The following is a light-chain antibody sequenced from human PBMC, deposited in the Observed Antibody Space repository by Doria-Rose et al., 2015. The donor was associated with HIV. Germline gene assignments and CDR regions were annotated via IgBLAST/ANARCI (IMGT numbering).Light chain of an antibody. Sequence: QSVLTQPPSVSGAPGQRVAISCTGSSSNIGAGFDVNWYQQFPGTAPKLSIHGNTNRPSGVSDRFSGSKSGTSASLAISGLRAEDEADYYCQSYDSSLSVYVFVTGTKVTVL. V-gene: IGLV1-40*02. CDR2: GNT. J-gene: IGLJ1*01. CDR1: SSNIGAGFD. CDR3: QSYDSSLSVYV.